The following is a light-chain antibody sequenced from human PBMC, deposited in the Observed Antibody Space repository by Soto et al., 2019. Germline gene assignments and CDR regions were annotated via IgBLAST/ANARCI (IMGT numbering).Light chain of an antibody. V-gene: IGLV2-14*01. Sequence: QSVLTQPASVSVSPGQSITISCTGTSSDVGGYNYVSWYQQHPGKAPKLMIYDVTNRPSGVSNRFSGSKSGNTASLTISGLQAEDEADYYCGSYTSSSTYVFGTGTKVTVL. J-gene: IGLJ1*01. CDR3: GSYTSSSTYV. CDR2: DVT. CDR1: SSDVGGYNY.